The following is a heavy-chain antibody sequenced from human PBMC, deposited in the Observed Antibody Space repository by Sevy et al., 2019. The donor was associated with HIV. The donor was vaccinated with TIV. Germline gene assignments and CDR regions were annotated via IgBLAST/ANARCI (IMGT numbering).Heavy chain of an antibody. CDR3: ARRPTDQSGSYWFDP. J-gene: IGHJ5*02. D-gene: IGHD1-26*01. CDR2: IKTDGSDT. V-gene: IGHV3-74*01. Sequence: GGSLRLSCAASGFTFSSYWMHWVRQAPGKGLVWVSRIKTDGSDTSYADSVKGRFTISRDNTKNTLYLQMNSLRAEDTAVYYCARRPTDQSGSYWFDPGAREPWSPSPQ. CDR1: GFTFSSYW.